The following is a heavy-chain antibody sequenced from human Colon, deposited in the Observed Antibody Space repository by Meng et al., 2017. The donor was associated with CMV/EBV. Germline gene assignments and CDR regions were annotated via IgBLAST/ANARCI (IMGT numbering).Heavy chain of an antibody. V-gene: IGHV1-69*05. D-gene: IGHD2-2*01. J-gene: IGHJ6*02. Sequence: SVKVSCKASGGTFSSYAISWVRQAPGQGLEWMGGIIPLFGAPNYAQKFQGRVTITTDESTSTAYMELSSLRSEDSAVYYWAREMSSPNYFYGMDVWGQGTTVTVSS. CDR2: IIPLFGAP. CDR1: GGTFSSYA. CDR3: AREMSSPNYFYGMDV.